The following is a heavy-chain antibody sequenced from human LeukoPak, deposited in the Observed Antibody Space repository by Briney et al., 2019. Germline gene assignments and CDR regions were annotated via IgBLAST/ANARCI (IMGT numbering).Heavy chain of an antibody. CDR1: GGSISSGGYY. V-gene: IGHV4-30-2*01. D-gene: IGHD2-2*01. J-gene: IGHJ4*02. CDR3: AGRCSSTSCYDQIAAAVHFDY. Sequence: SETLSLTCTVSGGSISSGGYYWSWIRQPPGKGLEWIGYIYHSGSTYYNPSLKSRVTISVDRSKNQFSLKLSSVTAADTAVYYCAGRCSSTSCYDQIAAAVHFDYWGQGTLVTVSS. CDR2: IYHSGST.